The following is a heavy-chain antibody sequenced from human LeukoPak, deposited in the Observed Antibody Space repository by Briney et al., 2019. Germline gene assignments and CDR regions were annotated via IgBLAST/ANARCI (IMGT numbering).Heavy chain of an antibody. V-gene: IGHV3-30*02. Sequence: GGSLRLSCAASGFTFSTYGIHWVRQAPDKGLEWVAFIQYDGSRRDYVGSVKGRFTISRDNSKNTLYLQMNSLRAEGTAVYYCAKDSAFGGEDSWGQGTLVTVSS. D-gene: IGHD3-16*01. CDR2: IQYDGSRR. CDR3: AKDSAFGGEDS. J-gene: IGHJ4*02. CDR1: GFTFSTYG.